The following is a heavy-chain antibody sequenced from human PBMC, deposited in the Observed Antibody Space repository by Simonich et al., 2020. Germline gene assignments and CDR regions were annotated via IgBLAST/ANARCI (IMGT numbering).Heavy chain of an antibody. CDR2: ISSSSSTI. D-gene: IGHD5-12*01. CDR3: ARDSSYYAFDI. J-gene: IGHJ3*02. V-gene: IGHV3-48*01. Sequence: EVQLVESGGGLVQPGGSLRLSCAASGFTFSSYSMNWVRQAPGKGLEWVSYISSSSSTIYYADSVKGRFTISIDNAKNSLYLQMNSLRAEDTAVYYCARDSSYYAFDIWGQGTMVTVSS. CDR1: GFTFSSYS.